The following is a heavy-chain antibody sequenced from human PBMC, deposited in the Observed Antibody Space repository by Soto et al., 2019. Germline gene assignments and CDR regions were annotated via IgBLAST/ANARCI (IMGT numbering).Heavy chain of an antibody. J-gene: IGHJ6*02. CDR3: VKGSRGDYWYYHNGVDV. Sequence: AGGSLRPSCSASGFTFNNYAMHWVRPAPGTGLQYVSGISDTGGSTFHADSVKGRFTISRDNSKDTLFLQMSSLRAEDTAVYYCVKGSRGDYWYYHNGVDVWGQGTTVTVSS. CDR2: ISDTGGST. D-gene: IGHD3-22*01. CDR1: GFTFNNYA. V-gene: IGHV3-64D*06.